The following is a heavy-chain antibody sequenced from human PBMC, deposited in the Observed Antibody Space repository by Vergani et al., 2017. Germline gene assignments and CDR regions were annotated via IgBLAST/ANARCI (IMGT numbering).Heavy chain of an antibody. V-gene: IGHV3-11*01. Sequence: VQLVESGGGLVKPGGSLSLSCAASGFSFSDYYMSWIRPAPGKGLEWVSYIINSVCTIHYADTVKGRFTLSRDNAKNSRYLQMNGLRAEDTAVYHCARALGDIYSGSSWYFDLWGRGTLVTVSS. D-gene: IGHD6-6*01. CDR2: IINSVCTI. CDR3: ARALGDIYSGSSWYFDL. CDR1: GFSFSDYY. J-gene: IGHJ2*01.